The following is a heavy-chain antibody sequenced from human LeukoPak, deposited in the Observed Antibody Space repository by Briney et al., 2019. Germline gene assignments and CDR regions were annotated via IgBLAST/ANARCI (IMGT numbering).Heavy chain of an antibody. J-gene: IGHJ4*02. D-gene: IGHD3-22*01. Sequence: ASVKVSCKASGYTSTGYYMHWVRQAPGQGLEWMGWINPNSGGTDYAQKFQGRVTMTRDTSISTAYMELSRLRSGDTAVYYCARVPPYYYDSSGYNYWGQGTLVTVSS. CDR3: ARVPPYYYDSSGYNY. CDR2: INPNSGGT. V-gene: IGHV1-2*02. CDR1: GYTSTGYY.